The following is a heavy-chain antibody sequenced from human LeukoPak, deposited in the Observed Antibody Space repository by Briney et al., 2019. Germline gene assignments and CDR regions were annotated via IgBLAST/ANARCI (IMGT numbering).Heavy chain of an antibody. CDR3: ARDSPERGYSYGPLDNYFDY. J-gene: IGHJ4*02. D-gene: IGHD5-18*01. CDR1: GFTFSSYW. Sequence: PGGSLRLSCAASGFTFSSYWMSWVRQAPGKGLEWVANINQDGSEEYYMDSMKGRFTMSRDNAKNSPYLQMNSLRAEDTAVYYCARDSPERGYSYGPLDNYFDYWGQGTLVTVSS. CDR2: INQDGSEE. V-gene: IGHV3-7*01.